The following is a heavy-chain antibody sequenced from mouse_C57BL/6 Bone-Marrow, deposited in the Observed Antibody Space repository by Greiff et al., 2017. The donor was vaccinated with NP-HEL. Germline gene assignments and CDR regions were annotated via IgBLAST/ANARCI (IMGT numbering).Heavy chain of an antibody. CDR2: IHPNSGST. J-gene: IGHJ1*03. CDR1: GYTFTSYW. CDR3: ARDFYYGSSWYFDV. V-gene: IGHV1-64*01. Sequence: VKLQQPGAELVKPGASVKLSCKASGYTFTSYWMHWVKQRPGQGLEWIGMIHPNSGSTNYNEKFKSKATLTVDKSSSTAYMQLSSLTSEDSAVYYCARDFYYGSSWYFDVWGTGTTVTVSS. D-gene: IGHD1-1*01.